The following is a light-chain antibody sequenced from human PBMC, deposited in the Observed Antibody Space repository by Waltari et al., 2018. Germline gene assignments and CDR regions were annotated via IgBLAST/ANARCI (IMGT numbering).Light chain of an antibody. CDR2: NAS. J-gene: IGKJ4*01. V-gene: IGKV1-5*03. Sequence: DSQMTQSPSTLSAYVGDRVTITCRASQSVKNNLAWYQQKAGKAPKVVIHNASRLEGGVPSRFSGSGYGTEFTLTISSLQPDDFATYYCQEYDSLPVTFGGGTKVEIK. CDR3: QEYDSLPVT. CDR1: QSVKNN.